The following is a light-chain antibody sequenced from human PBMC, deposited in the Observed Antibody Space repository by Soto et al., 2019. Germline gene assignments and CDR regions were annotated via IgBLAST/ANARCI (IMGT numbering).Light chain of an antibody. V-gene: IGKV1-33*01. CDR3: QQYDNLPP. J-gene: IGKJ4*01. CDR2: DAS. CDR1: QDISNY. Sequence: DIQMTQSPFSLSSSVGDRVTITFQASQDISNYLNWYQQKPGKAPKLLIYDASNLETGVPSRFSGSGSGTDFTFTISSLQPEDIATYYCQQYDNLPPFGGGTKVDIK.